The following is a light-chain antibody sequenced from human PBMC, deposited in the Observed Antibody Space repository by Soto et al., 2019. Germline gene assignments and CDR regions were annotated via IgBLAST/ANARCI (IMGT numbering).Light chain of an antibody. CDR1: QNVISN. V-gene: IGKV3-11*01. Sequence: DILMTQSPATLSVSPGERATLSCRASQNVISNFAWYQQRPGQAPRLLIYDASYRATGIPARFSGGGSGTDFTLTISSLEPEDFSVYYCQQRSDWPLTFGGGTKVDIK. CDR2: DAS. CDR3: QQRSDWPLT. J-gene: IGKJ4*01.